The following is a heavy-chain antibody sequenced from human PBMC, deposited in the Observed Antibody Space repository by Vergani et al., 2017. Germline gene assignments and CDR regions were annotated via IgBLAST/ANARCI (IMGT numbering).Heavy chain of an antibody. CDR2: IYYSGST. CDR3: ARVRGLRGYCSSTSCYDNYYFDY. D-gene: IGHD2-2*01. J-gene: IGHJ4*02. Sequence: QLQLQESGPGLVKPSETLSLTCTVSGGSISSYYWSWIRQPPGKGLEWIGYIYYSGSTNYNPSLKSRVTISVDTSKNQFSLKLSSVTAADTAVYYCARVRGLRGYCSSTSCYDNYYFDYWGQGTLVTVSS. CDR1: GGSISSYY. V-gene: IGHV4-59*01.